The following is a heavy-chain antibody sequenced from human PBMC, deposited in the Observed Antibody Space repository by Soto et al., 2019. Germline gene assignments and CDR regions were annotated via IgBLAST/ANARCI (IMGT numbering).Heavy chain of an antibody. V-gene: IGHV4-4*02. J-gene: IGHJ4*02. CDR1: SGSITSANW. D-gene: IGHD2-15*01. Sequence: SETLSLTCTVSSGSITSANWWSWVRQPPGRELEWIGEIYHSGSTNYNLSLKSRVTLSVDKSKNQFSLSLSSVTAADTAMYYCARRGGGVVLAATTPFDYWGQGTLVTVSS. CDR3: ARRGGGVVLAATTPFDY. CDR2: IYHSGST.